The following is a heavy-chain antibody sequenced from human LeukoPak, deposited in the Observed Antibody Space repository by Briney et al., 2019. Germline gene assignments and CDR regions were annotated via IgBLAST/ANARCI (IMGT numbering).Heavy chain of an antibody. J-gene: IGHJ4*02. D-gene: IGHD6-13*01. V-gene: IGHV3-74*01. CDR1: GLTLSGYW. Sequence: PGGSLRLSCSASGLTLSGYWMHWVRQIPGKGLVWVSRIDSDGSGTSYADSVKGRFTISRDDVKNMLYLQMNSLRVEDTAVYYCAKPPGIAAAGTVDYWGQGTLVTVSS. CDR3: AKPPGIAAAGTVDY. CDR2: IDSDGSGT.